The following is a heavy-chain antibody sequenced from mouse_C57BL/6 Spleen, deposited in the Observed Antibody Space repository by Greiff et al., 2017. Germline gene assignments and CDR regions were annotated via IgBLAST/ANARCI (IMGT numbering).Heavy chain of an antibody. CDR2: IDPSDSYT. CDR3: ARGLDSSGHGAMGY. CDR1: GYTFTSYW. J-gene: IGHJ4*01. Sequence: QVQLQQSGAELVMPGASVKLSCKASGYTFTSYWMHWVKQRPGQGLEWIGEIDPSDSYTNYNQKFKGKSTLTVDQSSSTAYMQLSSLTSEDSAVYYCARGLDSSGHGAMGYWGQGTSVTVSS. V-gene: IGHV1-69*01. D-gene: IGHD3-2*02.